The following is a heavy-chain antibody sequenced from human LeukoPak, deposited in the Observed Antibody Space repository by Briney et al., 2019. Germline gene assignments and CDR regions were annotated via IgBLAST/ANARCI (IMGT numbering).Heavy chain of an antibody. CDR1: GYTFTEFY. CDR2: INPSSGDT. CDR3: ARGYYADNQKD. Sequence: GASVKVSCKASGYTFTEFYLHWVRQAPGQGPELMGWINPSSGDTHYVRKFQGRVTMTRDTSVTTAYMELSSLKSDDTAVYYCARGYYADNQKDWGQGTLVTVSS. J-gene: IGHJ4*02. V-gene: IGHV1-2*02. D-gene: IGHD4-17*01.